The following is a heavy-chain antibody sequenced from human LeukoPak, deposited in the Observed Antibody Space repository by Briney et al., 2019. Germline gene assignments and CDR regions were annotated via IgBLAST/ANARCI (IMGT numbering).Heavy chain of an antibody. Sequence: ASVKVSCKASGYTFTSYDINWVRQATGQGLEWMGWMNPNSGNTGYAQKFQGRVTMTRNTSISTAYMELSSLRSEDTAVYYCARTPPYYDILTGSEVFDYWGQGTLVTVSS. V-gene: IGHV1-8*01. CDR3: ARTPPYYDILTGSEVFDY. D-gene: IGHD3-9*01. CDR2: MNPNSGNT. J-gene: IGHJ4*02. CDR1: GYTFTSYD.